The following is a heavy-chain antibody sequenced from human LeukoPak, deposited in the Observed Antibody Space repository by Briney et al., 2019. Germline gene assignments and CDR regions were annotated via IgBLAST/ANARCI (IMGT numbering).Heavy chain of an antibody. CDR2: IDSTSTYI. Sequence: GGSLRLSCAASGFTFSRYWMHWVRQAPGKGLEWVSSIDSTSTYIYYADSVKGRFTISRDNAKNSLYLQMDSLRAEDTAVYYCARDSLVGSTTPVLDYWGQGTLVTVSS. J-gene: IGHJ4*02. D-gene: IGHD1-26*01. CDR1: GFTFSRYW. CDR3: ARDSLVGSTTPVLDY. V-gene: IGHV3-21*04.